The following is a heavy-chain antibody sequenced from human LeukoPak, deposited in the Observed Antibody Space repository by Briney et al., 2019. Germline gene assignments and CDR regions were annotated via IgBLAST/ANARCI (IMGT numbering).Heavy chain of an antibody. D-gene: IGHD3-3*01. CDR1: GFTFSSHG. Sequence: GGSLRLSCAASGFTFSSHGIHWVRQAPGKGPEWVACLRYDGSNAYYSDSVKGRFTISRDNSRNTVHLEMNRLRPEDTAVYYCAKGGRITLFGVVDSWGQGTLVTVSS. CDR2: LRYDGSNA. CDR3: AKGGRITLFGVVDS. V-gene: IGHV3-30*02. J-gene: IGHJ5*01.